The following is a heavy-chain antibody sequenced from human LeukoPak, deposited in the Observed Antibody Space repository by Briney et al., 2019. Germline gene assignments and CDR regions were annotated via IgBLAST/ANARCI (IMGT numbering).Heavy chain of an antibody. J-gene: IGHJ6*03. V-gene: IGHV1-69*04. CDR3: ARSDIVVLPAAIRAPDYYSYSYMDV. CDR1: VGTFSSYA. CDR2: IIPILGIA. Sequence: SVKVSCKASVGTFSSYAISWVRQAPGQGLEWMGRIIPILGIANYAQKFQGRVTITADKSTSTDYMELGSLRSEDTAVYYCARSDIVVLPAAIRAPDYYSYSYMDVWGNGTTVTVSS. D-gene: IGHD2-2*01.